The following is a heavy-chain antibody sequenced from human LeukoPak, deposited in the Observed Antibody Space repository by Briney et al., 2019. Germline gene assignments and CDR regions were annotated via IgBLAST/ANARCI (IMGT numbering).Heavy chain of an antibody. V-gene: IGHV4-59*01. Sequence: PSETLSLTCTVSGGSISSYYWSWVRQPPGKGLEWIGYIYYSGSTNYNPSLKSRVTISVDTSKNQFSLKLSSVTAADTAVYYCARQRETYYDFWSGFEAFDIWGQGTMVTVSS. J-gene: IGHJ3*02. D-gene: IGHD3-3*01. CDR3: ARQRETYYDFWSGFEAFDI. CDR1: GGSISSYY. CDR2: IYYSGST.